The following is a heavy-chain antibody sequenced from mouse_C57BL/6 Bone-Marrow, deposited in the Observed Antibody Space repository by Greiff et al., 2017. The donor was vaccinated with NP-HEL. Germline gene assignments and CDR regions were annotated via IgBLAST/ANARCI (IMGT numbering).Heavy chain of an antibody. J-gene: IGHJ2*01. CDR2: ISSGGSYA. Sequence: EVKLEESGGDLVKPGGSLKLSCAASGFTFSSYGMSWVRQTPDKRLEWVATISSGGSYAYYTDSVKWRFTISRDNAKNTLYLQMSSLKSEDTAMYYCARNWSFDYWGQGTTLTVSS. CDR1: GFTFSSYG. CDR3: ARNWSFDY. D-gene: IGHD4-1*01. V-gene: IGHV5-6*02.